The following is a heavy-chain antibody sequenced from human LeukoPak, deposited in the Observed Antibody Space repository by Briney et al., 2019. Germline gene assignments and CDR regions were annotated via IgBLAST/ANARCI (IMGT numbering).Heavy chain of an antibody. CDR2: IIPIFGTA. CDR1: GGTFSSYA. J-gene: IGHJ5*02. D-gene: IGHD3-10*01. V-gene: IGHV1-69*13. Sequence: SVKVSCKASGGTFSSYAISWVRQAPGQGLEWMGGIIPIFGTANYAQKFQGRVTITADESTSTAYIELSSLRSEDTAVYYCARAPYYYGSGIYGSWFDPWGQGTLVTVSS. CDR3: ARAPYYYGSGIYGSWFDP.